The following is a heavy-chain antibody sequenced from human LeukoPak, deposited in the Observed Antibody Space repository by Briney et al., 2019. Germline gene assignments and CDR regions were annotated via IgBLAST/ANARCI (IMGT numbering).Heavy chain of an antibody. D-gene: IGHD4/OR15-4a*01. Sequence: GGSLRLSCAASGFTFSSCAMSWVRQAPGKGLERVSEISGTGGTTFYADPVKGRFTISRDNSKNTLYLQMNDLRAEDTAIYYCAKQYFGVNYLDCWGQGTLVTVSS. CDR1: GFTFSSCA. J-gene: IGHJ4*02. V-gene: IGHV3-23*01. CDR3: AKQYFGVNYLDC. CDR2: ISGTGGTT.